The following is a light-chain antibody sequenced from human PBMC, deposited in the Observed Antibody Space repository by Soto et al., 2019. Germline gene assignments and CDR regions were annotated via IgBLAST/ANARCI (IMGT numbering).Light chain of an antibody. V-gene: IGLV6-57*04. J-gene: IGLJ3*02. CDR1: SGSIASNY. CDR2: EDN. CDR3: QSYDSSNWV. Sequence: NFMLTQPHSVSESPGKTVTISCTRSSGSIASNYVQWYHQRPGSAPTIVMYEDNQRPSGVPDRFSGSIDRSSNSASLTISGLKTEDEGDFYCQSYDSSNWVFGGGTTLTVL.